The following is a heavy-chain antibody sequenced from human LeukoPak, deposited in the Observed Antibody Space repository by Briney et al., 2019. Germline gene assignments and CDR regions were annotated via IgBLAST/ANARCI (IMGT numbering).Heavy chain of an antibody. Sequence: PGRSLRLSCAASGFTFSSYAMHWVRQPPGKGLEWVAVLSYDGSNKFYADSVKGRFTISRDNSKNTLYLQMNSLRAEDTAVYYCARGKDGYSKLPDYWGQGTLVTVSS. CDR3: ARGKDGYSKLPDY. V-gene: IGHV3-30*01. CDR1: GFTFSSYA. D-gene: IGHD5-24*01. CDR2: LSYDGSNK. J-gene: IGHJ4*02.